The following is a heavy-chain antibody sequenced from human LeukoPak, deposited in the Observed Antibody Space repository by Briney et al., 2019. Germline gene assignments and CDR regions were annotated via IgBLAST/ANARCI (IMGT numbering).Heavy chain of an antibody. V-gene: IGHV1-69*13. J-gene: IGHJ4*02. CDR2: IIPIFGTA. D-gene: IGHD3-22*01. Sequence: ASVKVSCKASGGTFCSYAISWVRQAPGQGLEWMGGIIPIFGTANYAQKFQGRVTITADESTSTAYMELSSLRSEDTAVYYCARTQTDYYPFDYWGQGTLVTVSS. CDR1: GGTFCSYA. CDR3: ARTQTDYYPFDY.